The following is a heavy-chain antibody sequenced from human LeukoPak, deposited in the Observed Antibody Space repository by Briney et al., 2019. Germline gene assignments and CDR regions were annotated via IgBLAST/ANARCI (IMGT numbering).Heavy chain of an antibody. CDR1: GGTFSSYA. CDR2: IIPIFGTA. D-gene: IGHD6-6*01. CDR3: ARDRYSSSYFDY. V-gene: IGHV1-69*13. J-gene: IGHJ4*02. Sequence: SVKVSCKASGGTFSSYAISWVRQAPGQGLEWMGGIIPIFGTANYAQKFQGRVTITADESTSTAYMELSSLRSEDTAVYYCARDRYSSSYFDYWGQGTLVTVSS.